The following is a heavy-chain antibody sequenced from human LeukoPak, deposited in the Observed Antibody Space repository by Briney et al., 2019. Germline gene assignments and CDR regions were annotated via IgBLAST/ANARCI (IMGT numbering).Heavy chain of an antibody. V-gene: IGHV4-59*12. CDR3: ARDMVSIAATGIIRFDP. CDR1: GGSISSYY. J-gene: IGHJ5*02. D-gene: IGHD6-13*01. CDR2: IYYSGST. Sequence: SETLSLTCIVSGGSISSYYWSWIRQPPGKGLEWIGYIYYSGSTNYNPSLKSRVTISVDTSKNQFSLKLSSVTAADTAVYYCARDMVSIAATGIIRFDPWGQGTLVTVSS.